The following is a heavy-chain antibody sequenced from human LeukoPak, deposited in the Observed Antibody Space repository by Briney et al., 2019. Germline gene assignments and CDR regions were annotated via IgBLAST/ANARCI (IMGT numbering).Heavy chain of an antibody. Sequence: GGSLRLSCAASGFTFSSYSMNWVRQAPGKGLEWVSSISTSSTYIYHADSVKGRFTISRDNAKNSLYLQMNSLRAEDTAVYYCARDPPFIIGTTFFDYWGQGTLVTVSS. CDR3: ARDPPFIIGTTFFDY. CDR2: ISTSSTYI. D-gene: IGHD1-20*01. V-gene: IGHV3-21*01. CDR1: GFTFSSYS. J-gene: IGHJ4*02.